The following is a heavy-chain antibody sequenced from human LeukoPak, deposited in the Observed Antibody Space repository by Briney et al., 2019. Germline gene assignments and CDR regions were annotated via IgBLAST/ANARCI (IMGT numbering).Heavy chain of an antibody. D-gene: IGHD2-21*02. Sequence: ASVKVSCKATGYTFTSHGISWVRQAPGQGLEWMGWISAYNGNTNYAQKFQGRVTITRNTSISTAYMELSSLRSEDTAVYYCARDGGPCGGDCYSGWYFDLWGRGTLVTVSS. CDR3: ARDGGPCGGDCYSGWYFDL. CDR2: ISAYNGNT. CDR1: GYTFTSHG. J-gene: IGHJ2*01. V-gene: IGHV1-18*01.